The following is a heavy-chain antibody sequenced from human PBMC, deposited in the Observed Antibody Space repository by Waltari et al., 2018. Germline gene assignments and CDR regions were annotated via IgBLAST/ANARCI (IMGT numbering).Heavy chain of an antibody. D-gene: IGHD6-13*01. CDR2: ISTGSSYI. CDR1: GFTFSSYS. J-gene: IGHJ3*02. Sequence: EVQLVESGGGLVKPGGSLRLSCAASGFTFSSYSMNWVRQAPGKGLEWVSSISTGSSYIYYADSVKGRFTISRDNAKNSLYLQMNSLRAEDTAVYYCARGSQLVRDAFEIWGQGTMVTVSS. V-gene: IGHV3-21*01. CDR3: ARGSQLVRDAFEI.